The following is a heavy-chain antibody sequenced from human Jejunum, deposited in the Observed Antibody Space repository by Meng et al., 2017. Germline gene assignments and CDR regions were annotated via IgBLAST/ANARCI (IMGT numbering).Heavy chain of an antibody. CDR2: IHHSGIT. V-gene: IGHV4-30-4*01. D-gene: IGHD6-6*01. J-gene: IGHJ4*02. Sequence: QVQLQESGPGLVKPSQTRSLACTVSGDSVTSGSYHWSWIRQPPGKGLEWIGYIHHSGITYYNPSLRSRLLISIDTSKRQLSLTLNSVTAADTALYYCATIQSSPHFFNYWGQGTLVTVSS. CDR1: GDSVTSGSYH. CDR3: ATIQSSPHFFNY.